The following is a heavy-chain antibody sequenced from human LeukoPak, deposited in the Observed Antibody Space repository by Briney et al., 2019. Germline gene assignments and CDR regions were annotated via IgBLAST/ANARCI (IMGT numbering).Heavy chain of an antibody. Sequence: GASVMVSCKASGYTCIRYGITKVRQATGQGLEWLGWISAYNGNIDYAQKLQGRVTLTTDTSTSTAYMEVRSLRSDDTAVYYCASMSGYYPSYYFDYWGQGTLVTVSS. V-gene: IGHV1-18*01. CDR1: GYTCIRYG. CDR3: ASMSGYYPSYYFDY. D-gene: IGHD3-3*01. CDR2: ISAYNGNI. J-gene: IGHJ4*02.